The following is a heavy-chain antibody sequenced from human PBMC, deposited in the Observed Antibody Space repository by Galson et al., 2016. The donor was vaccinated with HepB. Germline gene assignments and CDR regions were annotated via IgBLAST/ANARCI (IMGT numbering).Heavy chain of an antibody. D-gene: IGHD2-21*01. Sequence: SLRLSCAASGFTFSDHAMYWVRQAPGKGLEWVAVIWDDGSQKYVAESLRGRFSISRDNSKNTLYLHMNNLRADDTAVYYCARPQWNIVVSGGMDVWGQGTLVTVSS. V-gene: IGHV3-33*07. CDR2: IWDDGSQK. CDR1: GFTFSDHA. CDR3: ARPQWNIVVSGGMDV. J-gene: IGHJ4*02.